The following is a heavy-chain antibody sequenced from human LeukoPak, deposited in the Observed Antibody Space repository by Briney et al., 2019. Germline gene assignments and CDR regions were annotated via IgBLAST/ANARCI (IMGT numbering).Heavy chain of an antibody. CDR2: FFSGGTT. CDR1: GLTVSSNY. J-gene: IGHJ6*02. V-gene: IGHV3-66*01. D-gene: IGHD2-21*01. CDR3: VRKFPSPVYGMDV. Sequence: GGSLRLSCVASGLTVSSNYMSWVRQPPGKGLEWVSVFFSGGTTYYIDPAKGRFTISRDNSRNTVYLQMNSLRGEDTGVYYCVRKFPSPVYGMDVWGQGTTVTVSS.